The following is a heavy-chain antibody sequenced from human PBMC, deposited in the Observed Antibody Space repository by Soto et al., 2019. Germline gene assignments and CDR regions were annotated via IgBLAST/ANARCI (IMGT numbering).Heavy chain of an antibody. CDR3: ARGPGGYLPSY. CDR1: GGSFSGYY. D-gene: IGHD5-12*01. Sequence: PSETLSLTCAVYGGSFSGYYWSWIRQPPGKGLEWIGEINHSGSTNYNPSLKSRVTILVDTSKNQFSLKLSSVTAADTAVYYCARGPGGYLPSYWGQGTPVPVSS. J-gene: IGHJ4*02. CDR2: INHSGST. V-gene: IGHV4-34*01.